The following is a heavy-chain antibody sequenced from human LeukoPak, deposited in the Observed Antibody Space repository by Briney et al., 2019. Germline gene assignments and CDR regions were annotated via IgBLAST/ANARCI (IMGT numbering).Heavy chain of an antibody. J-gene: IGHJ5*02. CDR3: ARGAYYYGSGKDTDWFDP. CDR1: GGSISSYY. CDR2: IYYSGST. V-gene: IGHV4-59*12. D-gene: IGHD3-10*01. Sequence: SETLSLTCTVSGGSISSYYWSWIRQPPGKGLEWIGYIYYSGSTNYNPSLKSRVTISADTSKNQFSLKLSSVTAADTAVYYCARGAYYYGSGKDTDWFDPWGQGTLVTVSS.